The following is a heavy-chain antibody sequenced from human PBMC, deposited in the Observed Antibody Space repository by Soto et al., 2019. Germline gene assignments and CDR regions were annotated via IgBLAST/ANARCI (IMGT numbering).Heavy chain of an antibody. D-gene: IGHD4-17*01. J-gene: IGHJ3*02. Sequence: SETLSLTCAVYGGSFSGYYWSWIRQPPGKGLEWIGEINHSGSTNYNPSLKSRVTISVDTSKNQFSLKLSSVTAADTAVYYCARGWATVTTSSGAFDIWGQGTMVTVSS. V-gene: IGHV4-34*01. CDR2: INHSGST. CDR1: GGSFSGYY. CDR3: ARGWATVTTSSGAFDI.